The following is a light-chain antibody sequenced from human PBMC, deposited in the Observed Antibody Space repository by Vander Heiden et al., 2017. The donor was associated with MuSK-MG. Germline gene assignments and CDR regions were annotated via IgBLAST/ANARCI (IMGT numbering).Light chain of an antibody. Sequence: DIQMTQSPSTLSAAVGDRVTITCRASQSISSWLAWYQQKPGKAPKLLIYKASSLESGVPSRFSGSGSGTEFTLTISSLQPDDFATYYCQGYNGYSITFGQGTLLEIK. CDR1: QSISSW. J-gene: IGKJ5*01. V-gene: IGKV1-5*03. CDR3: QGYNGYSIT. CDR2: KAS.